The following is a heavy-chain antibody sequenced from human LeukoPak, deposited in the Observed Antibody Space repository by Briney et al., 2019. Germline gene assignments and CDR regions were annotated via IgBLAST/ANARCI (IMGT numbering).Heavy chain of an antibody. D-gene: IGHD1-26*01. CDR1: GYTFTSYG. CDR3: ARTPYSGSRTGGGYLDY. Sequence: ASVKVSCKASGYTFTSYGISWVRQAPGQGLEWMGWISAYNGNTNYAQKLQGRVTMTTDTSTSTAYMELRSLRSDDTAVYYCARTPYSGSRTGGGYLDYWGQGTLVTVSS. V-gene: IGHV1-18*01. CDR2: ISAYNGNT. J-gene: IGHJ4*02.